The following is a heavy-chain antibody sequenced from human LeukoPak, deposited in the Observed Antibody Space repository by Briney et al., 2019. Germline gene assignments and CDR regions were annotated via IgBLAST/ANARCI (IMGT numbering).Heavy chain of an antibody. V-gene: IGHV5-51*01. Sequence: NHGESLKISCEGSGYSSTSYWIGWVRQMPGKGLEWMGIIYPGDSDTRYSPSFQGQVTISADKSISTAYLQWSSLKASDTAMYYCARHRDFDWLLGFGAGDYWGQGTLVTVSS. D-gene: IGHD3-9*01. CDR3: ARHRDFDWLLGFGAGDY. CDR2: IYPGDSDT. J-gene: IGHJ4*02. CDR1: GYSSTSYW.